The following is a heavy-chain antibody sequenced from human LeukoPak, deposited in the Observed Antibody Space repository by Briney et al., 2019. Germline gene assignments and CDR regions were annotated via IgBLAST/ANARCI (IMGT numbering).Heavy chain of an antibody. D-gene: IGHD1-26*01. CDR2: IYYSGST. J-gene: IGHJ6*03. CDR3: ARGGTPYYYYMDV. Sequence: SETLSLTCTVSGGSISSCYWSWIRQPPGKGLEWIGYIYYSGSTNYNPSLKSRVTISVDTSKNQFSLKLSSVTAADTAVYYCARGGTPYYYYMDVWGKGTTVTVSS. CDR1: GGSISSCY. V-gene: IGHV4-59*01.